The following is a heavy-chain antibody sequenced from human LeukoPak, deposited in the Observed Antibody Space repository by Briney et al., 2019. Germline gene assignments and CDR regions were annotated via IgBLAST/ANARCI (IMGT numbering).Heavy chain of an antibody. D-gene: IGHD3-22*01. Sequence: SSETLSLTCTVSGGSISSYYWSWIRQPPGKGLEWIAYIYYSGTTNYNPSLKSRVTISVDTSKNQFSLKLSSVTAADTALYYCARMSSGYPYYFDYWGQGTLVTVSS. CDR2: IYYSGTT. V-gene: IGHV4-59*01. J-gene: IGHJ4*02. CDR3: ARMSSGYPYYFDY. CDR1: GGSISSYY.